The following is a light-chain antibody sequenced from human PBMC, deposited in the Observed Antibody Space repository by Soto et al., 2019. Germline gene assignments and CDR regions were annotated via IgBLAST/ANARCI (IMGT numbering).Light chain of an antibody. Sequence: IQMTQSPSSLSASVGDRVTITCRASQSISKCLDWYQQKPGRAPDLLIYDAYSLQSGVPSRFSGSGFGTEFTLTISSLQPDDSAAYYCQQSRSIPLSFGGGTKVEFK. V-gene: IGKV1-39*01. CDR2: DAY. J-gene: IGKJ4*01. CDR1: QSISKC. CDR3: QQSRSIPLS.